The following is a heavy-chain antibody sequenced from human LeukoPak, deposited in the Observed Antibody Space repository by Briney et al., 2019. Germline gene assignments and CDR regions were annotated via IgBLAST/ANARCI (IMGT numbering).Heavy chain of an antibody. J-gene: IGHJ4*02. Sequence: SLRLSCAASGFTFDDYAMHWVRQAPGKGLEWVSGISWNSGSIGYADSVKGRFTISRDNAKNSLYLQMNSLRAEDTAVYYCARFLGGFDYWGQGALVTVSS. CDR2: ISWNSGSI. CDR3: ARFLGGFDY. CDR1: GFTFDDYA. V-gene: IGHV3-9*01. D-gene: IGHD3-16*01.